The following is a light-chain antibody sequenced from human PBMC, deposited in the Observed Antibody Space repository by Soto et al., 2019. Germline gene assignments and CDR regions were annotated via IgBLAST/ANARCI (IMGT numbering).Light chain of an antibody. CDR3: SSYAGNSAGINTVV. CDR1: SSDVGGSNF. CDR2: DVS. J-gene: IGLJ3*02. V-gene: IGLV2-8*01. Sequence: QSVLTQPPSASGSPGQSVTISCTGTSSDVGGSNFVSWYQQHPGKAPKLMLYDVSKRPSGVPDRFSGAKSGNTASLTVSGLQAEDEADFYCSSYAGNSAGINTVVFGGGTKLTVL.